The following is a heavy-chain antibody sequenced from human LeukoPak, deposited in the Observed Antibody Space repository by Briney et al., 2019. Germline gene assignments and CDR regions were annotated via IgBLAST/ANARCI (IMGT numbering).Heavy chain of an antibody. V-gene: IGHV3-74*01. CDR3: ARKKYSSSWSARVSFDL. J-gene: IGHJ4*02. CDR1: GFTFSSYW. D-gene: IGHD6-13*01. Sequence: GGSLRLSCAASGFTFSSYWMHWVRQAPGKGLVWVSRINSDGSSTSYADSVKGRLTISRDNAKNSLYLQMNSLRAEDTALYYCARKKYSSSWSARVSFDLWGQGTLVTVSS. CDR2: INSDGSST.